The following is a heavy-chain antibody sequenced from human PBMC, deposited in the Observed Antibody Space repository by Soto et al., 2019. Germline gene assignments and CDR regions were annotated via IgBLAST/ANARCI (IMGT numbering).Heavy chain of an antibody. CDR3: ARGIWNIEEMIYGFYFDP. D-gene: IGHD2-8*01. Sequence: KASETLSLTCTVSGGSISSGGYYWSWIRQHPGKGLEWIGYIYYSGSTYYNPSLKSRVTISVDTSKNQFSLKLSSVTAADTAVYYCARGIWNIEEMIYGFYFDPWGPGTLVTVSS. CDR2: IYYSGST. V-gene: IGHV4-31*03. J-gene: IGHJ5*02. CDR1: GGSISSGGYY.